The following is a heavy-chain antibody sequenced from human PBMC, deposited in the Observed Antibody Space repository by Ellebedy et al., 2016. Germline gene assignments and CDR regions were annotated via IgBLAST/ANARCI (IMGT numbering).Heavy chain of an antibody. CDR3: ALYSYGSYYFDY. J-gene: IGHJ4*02. CDR1: GGSISSSSYY. Sequence: GSLRLSCTVSGGSISSSSYYWGRIRQPPGKGLEWIGSIYYSGSTYYNPSLKSRVTISVDTSTNQFSLKLSSVTAADTAVYYCALYSYGSYYFDYWGQGTLVTVSS. D-gene: IGHD5-18*01. V-gene: IGHV4-39*01. CDR2: IYYSGST.